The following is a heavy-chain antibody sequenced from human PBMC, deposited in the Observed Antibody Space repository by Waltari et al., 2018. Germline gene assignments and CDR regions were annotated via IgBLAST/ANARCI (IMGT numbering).Heavy chain of an antibody. CDR3: ANRGVGNYFKYFRL. D-gene: IGHD1-7*01. Sequence: QVQLQESGPGLVKPKQTLSLTCTVPGEPISDDVSRWTYWTWIRQSAGKGLEWIGHIYSSGAVDYNPSLRSRVTISLDTPKSHFTLKLTSVTAADTAVYYCANRGVGNYFKYFRLWSPGTLVTVSS. CDR2: IYSSGAV. J-gene: IGHJ1*01. CDR1: GEPISDDVSRWTY. V-gene: IGHV4-61*02.